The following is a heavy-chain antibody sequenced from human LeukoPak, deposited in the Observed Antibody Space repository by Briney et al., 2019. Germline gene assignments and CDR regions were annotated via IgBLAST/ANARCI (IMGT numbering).Heavy chain of an antibody. V-gene: IGHV3-30-3*01. Sequence: GGSLRLSCAASGFTFSSYAMHWVRQAPGKGLEWVAVISYDGSNKYYADSVKGRFTISRDNAKNSLYLQMNSLRAEDTAVYYCARTLGYYYGSGSYQDYWGQGTLVTVSS. CDR2: ISYDGSNK. CDR1: GFTFSSYA. CDR3: ARTLGYYYGSGSYQDY. D-gene: IGHD3-10*01. J-gene: IGHJ4*02.